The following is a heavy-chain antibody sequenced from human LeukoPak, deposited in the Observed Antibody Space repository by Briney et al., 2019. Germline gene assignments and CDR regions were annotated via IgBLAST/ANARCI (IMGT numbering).Heavy chain of an antibody. V-gene: IGHV3-30*04. D-gene: IGHD1-26*01. CDR2: ISYDGSNK. CDR3: ARDPSRGSYYFDY. Sequence: GRSLRLSCAASGFTFSSYAMHWVRQAPGKGLEWVAVISYDGSNKYYAESVKGRFTISRDNSKNTLYLQMNSLRAEDTAVYYCARDPSRGSYYFDYWGQGTLVTVSS. J-gene: IGHJ4*02. CDR1: GFTFSSYA.